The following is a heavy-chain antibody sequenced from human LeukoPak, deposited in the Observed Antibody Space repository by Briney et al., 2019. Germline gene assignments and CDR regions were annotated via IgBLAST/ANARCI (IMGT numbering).Heavy chain of an antibody. CDR1: GGSISSSSYY. V-gene: IGHV4-39*07. CDR3: ARDRKGGSGSYFDY. J-gene: IGHJ4*02. D-gene: IGHD3-10*01. Sequence: SETLSLTCTVSGGSISSSSYYWGWIRQPPGKGLEWIGSIYYSGSTYYNPSLKSRVTISVDTSKNQFSLKLSSVTAADTAVYYCARDRKGGSGSYFDYWGQGTLVTVSS. CDR2: IYYSGST.